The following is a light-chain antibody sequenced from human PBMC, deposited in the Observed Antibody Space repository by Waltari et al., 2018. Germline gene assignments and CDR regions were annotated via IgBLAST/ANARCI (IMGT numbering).Light chain of an antibody. J-gene: IGKJ2*02. CDR3: QQYDNLPGT. Sequence: DIQMTQSPSSLSASVGDRVTITCQASQDISDYLNWYQQKPGKAPKLLIYDASNLETGVPSRFSGSGSGTDFTFTISSLQPEDIATYYWQQYDNLPGTFGQGTKLEIK. CDR1: QDISDY. V-gene: IGKV1-33*01. CDR2: DAS.